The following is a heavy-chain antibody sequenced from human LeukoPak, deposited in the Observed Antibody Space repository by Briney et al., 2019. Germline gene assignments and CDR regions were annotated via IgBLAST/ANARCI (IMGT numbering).Heavy chain of an antibody. CDR1: GYTFTGYY. V-gene: IGHV1-2*02. CDR2: INPNSGGT. J-gene: IGHJ6*03. Sequence: ASVKVSCKASGYTFTGYYMHWVRQAPGQGFEWMGWINPNSGGTNYAQKFQGKVTITRNTSISTAYMELSSLRSEDTAVYYCARGVGYCSGGSCNYMDVWGKGTTVTVSS. CDR3: ARGVGYCSGGSCNYMDV. D-gene: IGHD2-15*01.